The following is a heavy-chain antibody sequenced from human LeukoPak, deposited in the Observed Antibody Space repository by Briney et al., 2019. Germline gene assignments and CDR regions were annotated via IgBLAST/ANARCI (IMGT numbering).Heavy chain of an antibody. V-gene: IGHV4-39*01. Sequence: SETLSLTCTVSGGSISSSTYYWGWIRQPPGKGLEWIGTIYYSGSTYYNPSLKSRVTISVDTSNNHFSLKLSSVTAADTAVYYCARQGGDYSGNGDYWGQGTLVTVSS. J-gene: IGHJ4*02. D-gene: IGHD4-23*01. CDR2: IYYSGST. CDR3: ARQGGDYSGNGDY. CDR1: GGSISSSTYY.